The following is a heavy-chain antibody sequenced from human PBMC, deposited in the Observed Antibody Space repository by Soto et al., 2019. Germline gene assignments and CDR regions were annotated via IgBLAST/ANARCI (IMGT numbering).Heavy chain of an antibody. V-gene: IGHV3-30*03. CDR3: ARDLSTGAADYYFDY. D-gene: IGHD6-13*01. CDR2: ISYDGGDK. J-gene: IGHJ4*02. CDR1: GFTFNNFA. Sequence: GGSLRLSCAASGFTFNNFAMHWVRQAPGKGLEWVAVISYDGGDKYYADSVKGRFAISRDNSKSTLYLQMNGLRAEDTAVYYCARDLSTGAADYYFDYWNQGALVTVSS.